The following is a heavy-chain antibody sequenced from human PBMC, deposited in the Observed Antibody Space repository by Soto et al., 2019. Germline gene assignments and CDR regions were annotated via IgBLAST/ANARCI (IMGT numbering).Heavy chain of an antibody. CDR3: ARDPRGDYYDSSGFDAFDI. Sequence: SLKVSCKGDGCTFSIYAISWLRQAPGQGLEWMGGIIPIFGTANYAQKFQGRVTITADESTSTAYMELSSLRSEDTAVYYCARDPRGDYYDSSGFDAFDIWGQGTMVTVSS. CDR1: GCTFSIYA. D-gene: IGHD3-22*01. CDR2: IIPIFGTA. V-gene: IGHV1-69*01. J-gene: IGHJ3*02.